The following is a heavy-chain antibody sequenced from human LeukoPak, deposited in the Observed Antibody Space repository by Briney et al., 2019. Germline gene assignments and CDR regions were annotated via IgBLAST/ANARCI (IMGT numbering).Heavy chain of an antibody. CDR2: INHSGST. D-gene: IGHD4-11*01. V-gene: IGHV4-34*01. CDR3: ARLRSLRITVTRAGRGAWFDP. J-gene: IGHJ5*02. Sequence: SETLSLTCAVYGGSFSGYYWSWIRQPPGKGLEWIGEINHSGSTNYNPSLKSRVTISVDTSKKQFSLKLSSVTAADTAVYYCARLRSLRITVTRAGRGAWFDPWGQGPLVTVSS. CDR1: GGSFSGYY.